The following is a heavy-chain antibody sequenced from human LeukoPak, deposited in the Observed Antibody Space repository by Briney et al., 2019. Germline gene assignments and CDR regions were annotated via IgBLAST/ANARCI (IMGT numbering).Heavy chain of an antibody. D-gene: IGHD5-12*01. CDR1: GYTLTELS. V-gene: IGHV1-24*01. J-gene: IGHJ4*02. CDR3: ATDMIAGGYDKRGFDY. CDR2: FDPEDGET. Sequence: ASVKVSCKVSGYTLTELSMHGVRQAPGKGLEWMGGFDPEDGETIYAQKFQVRVTMTEDTSTDTAYMELSSLKSEDTAVYYCATDMIAGGYDKRGFDYWGQGTLVTVSS.